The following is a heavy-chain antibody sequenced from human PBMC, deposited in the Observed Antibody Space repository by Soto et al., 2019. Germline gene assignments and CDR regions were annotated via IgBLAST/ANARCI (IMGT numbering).Heavy chain of an antibody. J-gene: IGHJ5*02. Sequence: QLQLQESGPGLVKPSETLSLTCTVSGGSISSSSYYWGWIRQPPGKGLEWIGSIYYSGSTYYNPSLKSRVTISVDTSKNQFSLKLSSVTAADTAVYYCARPLVLFNWFDPWGQGTLVTVSS. CDR2: IYYSGST. V-gene: IGHV4-39*01. CDR1: GGSISSSSYY. CDR3: ARPLVLFNWFDP. D-gene: IGHD6-13*01.